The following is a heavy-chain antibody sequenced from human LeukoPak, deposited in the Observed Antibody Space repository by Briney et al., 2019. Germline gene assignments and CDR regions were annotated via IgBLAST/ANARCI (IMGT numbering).Heavy chain of an antibody. D-gene: IGHD6-6*01. CDR2: INPNSGGT. CDR3: ARGSGAARLHY. J-gene: IGHJ4*02. Sequence: GASVKVSCKASGYTFTGYYMHWVRQAPGQGLEWMGWINPNSGGTNYAQKFQGRVTMTRNTSISTAYVELSSLRSEDTAVYYCARGSGAARLHYWGQGTLVTVSS. CDR1: GYTFTGYY. V-gene: IGHV1-2*02.